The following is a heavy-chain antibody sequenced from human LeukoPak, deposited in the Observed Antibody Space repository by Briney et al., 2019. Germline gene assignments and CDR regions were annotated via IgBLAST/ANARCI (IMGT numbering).Heavy chain of an antibody. V-gene: IGHV3-30*18. CDR1: GFSFSGYG. CDR3: VKALVGQTSGY. D-gene: IGHD1-26*01. CDR2: ISHDASDE. Sequence: GGSLRLPCTASGFSFSGYGMHWVRQAPGKGLEWLAVISHDASDEYYADSVKGRFTISRDNAKNMIYLQMISLGAEDTAVYYCVKALVGQTSGYWGQGTRVTVST. J-gene: IGHJ4*02.